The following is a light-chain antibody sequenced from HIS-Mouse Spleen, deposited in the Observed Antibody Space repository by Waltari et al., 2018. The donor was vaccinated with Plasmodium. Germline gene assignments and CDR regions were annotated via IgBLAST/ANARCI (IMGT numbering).Light chain of an antibody. CDR2: GTT. Sequence: EIMMTQSPATLSVSPGERATLPCRASQSVSSNLDWYQQKPGKAPRLLIYGTTTRATGILPRFSGSGSGTEFSPTISSMQSEDFAVYYCQQYNNWPFTFGPGTKVDIK. V-gene: IGKV3-15*01. CDR3: QQYNNWPFT. J-gene: IGKJ3*01. CDR1: QSVSSN.